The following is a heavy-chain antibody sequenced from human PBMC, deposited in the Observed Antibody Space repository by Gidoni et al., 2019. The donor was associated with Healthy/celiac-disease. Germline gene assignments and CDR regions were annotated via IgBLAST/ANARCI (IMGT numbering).Heavy chain of an antibody. Sequence: QLQLQESGPGLVKPSETLCLTCTVSGGSISSSSYYWGWIRQPPGKGREWIGSIYYSGSTYYNPSLKSRVNISVETSKNQFSLRLSSVTAADTAVYYCARPVVVVPAWYYFDYWGQGTLVTVSS. CDR3: ARPVVVVPAWYYFDY. D-gene: IGHD2-2*01. V-gene: IGHV4-39*01. CDR1: GGSISSSSYY. J-gene: IGHJ4*02. CDR2: IYYSGST.